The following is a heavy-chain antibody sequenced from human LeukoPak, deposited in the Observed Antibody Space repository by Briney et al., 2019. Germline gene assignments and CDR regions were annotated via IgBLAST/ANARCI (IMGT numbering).Heavy chain of an antibody. CDR1: GFTFDDYG. V-gene: IGHV3-20*04. CDR2: INWNGGST. D-gene: IGHD3-22*01. J-gene: IGHJ3*02. CDR3: ATSVTLIRYDAFDI. Sequence: GGSLRLSCAASGFTFDDYGMSWVRQAPGKGLEWVSGINWNGGSTGYADSVKGRFTISRDNAKNSLYLQMSSLRAEDTALYYCATSVTLIRYDAFDIWGQGTTVTVSS.